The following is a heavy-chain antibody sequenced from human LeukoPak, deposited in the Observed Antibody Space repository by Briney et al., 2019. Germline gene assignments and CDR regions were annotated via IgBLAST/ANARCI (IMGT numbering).Heavy chain of an antibody. D-gene: IGHD3-10*01. Sequence: PSETLSLTCTVSGGSISSSSYYWGWIRQPPGKGLEWIGSIYYSGSTYYNPSLKSRVTISVDTSKNQFSLKLSSVTAADTAVYYCARDVLEWFGELLPDYFDYWGQGTLVTVSS. J-gene: IGHJ4*02. CDR2: IYYSGST. CDR3: ARDVLEWFGELLPDYFDY. CDR1: GGSISSSSYY. V-gene: IGHV4-39*07.